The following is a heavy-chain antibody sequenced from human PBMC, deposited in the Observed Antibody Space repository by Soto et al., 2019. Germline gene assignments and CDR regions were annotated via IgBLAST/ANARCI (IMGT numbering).Heavy chain of an antibody. Sequence: QVQLVQSGPEVKKTGAPVKISCQASGYTFTDFDINWVRQATGQGLEWMGWMKPNTGNTRYAQRFQGRLIMTRDTSINTAYMEMGSLSSDDTAVYYCARGKLATLTDFLGQGTLVTVSS. V-gene: IGHV1-8*02. D-gene: IGHD3-9*01. J-gene: IGHJ4*02. CDR2: MKPNTGNT. CDR3: ARGKLATLTDF. CDR1: GYTFTDFD.